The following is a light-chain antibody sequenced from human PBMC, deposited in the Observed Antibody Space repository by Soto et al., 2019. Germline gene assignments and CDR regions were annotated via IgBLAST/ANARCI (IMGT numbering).Light chain of an antibody. CDR3: TSYTTSFTYG. J-gene: IGLJ1*01. CDR2: DVS. CDR1: SSDVGGYNF. V-gene: IGLV2-14*03. Sequence: QSVLTQPASVSGSPGQSITISCTGTSSDVGGYNFVSWYQHHPGKAPKLIIYDVSNRPSGVSNRFSGSKSGNTASLTISGLQAEDDADYYCTSYTTSFTYGFGTGTKVTVL.